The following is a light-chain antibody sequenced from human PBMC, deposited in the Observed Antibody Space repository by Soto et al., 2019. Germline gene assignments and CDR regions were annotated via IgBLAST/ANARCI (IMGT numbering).Light chain of an antibody. CDR1: QSVSSSY. CDR2: GAS. V-gene: IGKV3-20*01. CDR3: QQYGSSPT. J-gene: IGKJ1*01. Sequence: EIVLTQSPGTLSLSPGERATLSCRASQSVSSSYLAWYQQKPGQAPRLLIYGASSSATGIPDRFSGSGSGTDFTLTISRLEPEAFAVYYCQQYGSSPTFGQGNKV.